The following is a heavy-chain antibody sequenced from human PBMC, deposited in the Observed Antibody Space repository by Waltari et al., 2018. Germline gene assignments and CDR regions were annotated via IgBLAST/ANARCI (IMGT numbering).Heavy chain of an antibody. CDR3: ATYIGASVGTAAFDV. V-gene: IGHV4-39*01. Sequence: QLQLQESGPRLVRPSETLSLICRVSGVSITSNRHYWAGIRQSPGQGLEWIGTVSYSGTTYISPSLKSRVSVSRDPSKNQVSLILGSVTAADMAVYYCATYIGASVGTAAFDVWGQGTMVTVSS. CDR1: GVSITSNRHY. CDR2: VSYSGTT. J-gene: IGHJ3*01. D-gene: IGHD5-12*01.